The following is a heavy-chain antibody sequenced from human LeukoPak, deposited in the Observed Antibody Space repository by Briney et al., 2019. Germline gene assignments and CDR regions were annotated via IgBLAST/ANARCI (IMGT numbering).Heavy chain of an antibody. J-gene: IGHJ4*02. CDR3: ARANNYGGNSYYFDY. CDR1: GFTFSCYN. D-gene: IGHD4-23*01. Sequence: GGSLRLSCAASGFTFSCYNLHWVRQAPGKGLEWVSSSSSSSSNIYYADSVTGRFTTSRDNDKNSLYLQMNSLRAEDTAVYYCARANNYGGNSYYFDYWGQGTLVTVSS. V-gene: IGHV3-21*01. CDR2: SSSSSSNI.